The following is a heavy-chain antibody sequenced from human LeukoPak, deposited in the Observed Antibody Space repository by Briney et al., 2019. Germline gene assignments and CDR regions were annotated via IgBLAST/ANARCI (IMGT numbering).Heavy chain of an antibody. CDR3: ATVKRAVSDTWLDL. V-gene: IGHV1-18*01. CDR1: GYPSSEYG. D-gene: IGHD6-19*01. Sequence: GASVKVSCKASGYPSSEYGFTLVRQAPGQGLEWMGWISAYNGNTDYAQTFQDRVTLTIDTSANTAYLDLRSLRSDDTAVYYCATVKRAVSDTWLDLWGQGTLVTVSS. CDR2: ISAYNGNT. J-gene: IGHJ5*02.